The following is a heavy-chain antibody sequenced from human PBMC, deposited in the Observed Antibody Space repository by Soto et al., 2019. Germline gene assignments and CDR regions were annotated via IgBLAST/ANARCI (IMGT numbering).Heavy chain of an antibody. CDR2: ISDSGST. D-gene: IGHD6-13*01. J-gene: IGHJ6*02. Sequence: TSETLSLTCTVSGGSIDYYRWSWIRQPPGKGLEWIGDISDSGSTNYNLSLRSRVTILVDTSKNQFSLKLNSVTAADTAVYYCARDSTSWFPYYGIDVWGQGTTVTVSS. CDR1: GGSIDYYR. V-gene: IGHV4-59*01. CDR3: ARDSTSWFPYYGIDV.